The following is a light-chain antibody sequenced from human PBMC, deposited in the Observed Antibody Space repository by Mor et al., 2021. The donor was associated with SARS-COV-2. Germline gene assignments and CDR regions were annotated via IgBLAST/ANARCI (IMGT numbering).Light chain of an antibody. CDR2: SSD. CDR1: GSNH. CDR3: AAWDDRLSGLFV. J-gene: IGLJ1*01. V-gene: IGLV1-47*02. Sequence: GSNHVYWYQQLPGTAPKLLIHSSDQRPSGVAYRFSGSQSGTSAALAICGLRSDDEADYYCAAWDDRLSGLFVFGPGSKV.